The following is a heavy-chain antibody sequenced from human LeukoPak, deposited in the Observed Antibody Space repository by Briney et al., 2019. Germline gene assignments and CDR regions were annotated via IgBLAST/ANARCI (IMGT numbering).Heavy chain of an antibody. Sequence: ASVKVSCKASGYTFTSYGISWVRQAPGQGLEWMGWISAYNGNTNYAQKLQGRVIMTTDTSTSTAYMELRSLRSDDTAVYHCARGSAVAGTANFQHWGQGTLVTVSS. J-gene: IGHJ1*01. D-gene: IGHD6-19*01. CDR1: GYTFTSYG. V-gene: IGHV1-18*01. CDR2: ISAYNGNT. CDR3: ARGSAVAGTANFQH.